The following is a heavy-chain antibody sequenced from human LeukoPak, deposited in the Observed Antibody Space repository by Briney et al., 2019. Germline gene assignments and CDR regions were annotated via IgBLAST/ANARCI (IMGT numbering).Heavy chain of an antibody. D-gene: IGHD2-2*01. CDR2: ISSSSSTI. V-gene: IGHV3-48*01. CDR3: ARDGGIVVVPAATYFDY. CDR1: GFTFSSYS. Sequence: GGSLRLSCGASGFTFSSYSMNWVRQAPGKGQEWVSYISSSSSTIYYADSVKGRFTISRDNAKNSLYLQMNSLRAEDTAVYYCARDGGIVVVPAATYFDYWGQGTLVTVSP. J-gene: IGHJ4*02.